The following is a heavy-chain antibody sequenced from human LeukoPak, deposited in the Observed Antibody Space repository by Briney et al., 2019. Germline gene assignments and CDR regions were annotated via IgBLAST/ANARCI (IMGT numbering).Heavy chain of an antibody. CDR2: IKYDGSAK. V-gene: IGHV3-7*01. CDR1: GFTFSSYW. Sequence: PGGSLRLSCAASGFTFSSYWMTWVRQPPGKGLEWLANIKYDGSAKYYGDSVKGRFTISRDNTKNSLYLQMNSLRAEDTAVYYCARVIVLVEGASDHFDYWGQGTPATVHS. D-gene: IGHD2-2*01. CDR3: ARVIVLVEGASDHFDY. J-gene: IGHJ4*02.